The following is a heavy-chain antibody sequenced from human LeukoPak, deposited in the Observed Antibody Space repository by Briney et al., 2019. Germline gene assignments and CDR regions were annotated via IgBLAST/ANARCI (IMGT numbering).Heavy chain of an antibody. Sequence: GGSLRLSCAASGFTFSSHAMSWVRQAPGKGLEWVSAISGSGGSTYYADSVKGRFTISRDNSKNTLYLQMNSLRAEDTAVYYCARSGGYSFYFDYWGQGTLVTVSS. CDR1: GFTFSSHA. CDR3: ARSGGYSFYFDY. CDR2: ISGSGGST. V-gene: IGHV3-23*01. J-gene: IGHJ4*02. D-gene: IGHD5-18*01.